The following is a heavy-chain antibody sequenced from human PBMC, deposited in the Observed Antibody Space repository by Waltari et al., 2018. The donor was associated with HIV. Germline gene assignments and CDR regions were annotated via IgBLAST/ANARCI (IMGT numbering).Heavy chain of an antibody. CDR3: ARVELGSGTYWTYFDS. CDR1: GGSFSAYQ. Sequence: QVQLQQWGAGLLKPSETLSLTCAVYGGSFSAYQWSWIRQSPGKGLQWIGEINHSGDTNYNPSLKSRVTMAVDVSKNQFSLKMNSVTAADTATYYCARVELGSGTYWTYFDSWGKGNLVTVSS. D-gene: IGHD3-10*01. V-gene: IGHV4-34*02. J-gene: IGHJ4*02. CDR2: INHSGDT.